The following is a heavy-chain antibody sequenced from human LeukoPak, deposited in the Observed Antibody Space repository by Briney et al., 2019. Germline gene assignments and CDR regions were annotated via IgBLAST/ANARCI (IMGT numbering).Heavy chain of an antibody. J-gene: IGHJ6*02. CDR1: GFTFSRYS. CDR3: ARVERDCSGGSCYYYYYAMDV. Sequence: GGSLRLSCAASGFTFSRYSMNWVRQAPGKGLEWVSSISSSSRYIYYADSVKGRFTISRDNAKYSLYLQMNSLRAEDTAVYYCARVERDCSGGSCYYYYYAMDVWGQGTTVTVSS. V-gene: IGHV3-21*01. CDR2: ISSSSRYI. D-gene: IGHD2-15*01.